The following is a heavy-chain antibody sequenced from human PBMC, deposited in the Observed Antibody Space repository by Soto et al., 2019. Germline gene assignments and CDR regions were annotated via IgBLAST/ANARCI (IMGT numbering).Heavy chain of an antibody. J-gene: IGHJ4*02. CDR3: ARGFYDFWSGHPKRLDY. Sequence: EVQLVESGGGLVQPGGSLKLSCAASGFTFSGSAMHWVRQASGKGLEWVGRIRSKANTYATAYAMSVKGRFTISRDDSRNTAYLQMNSLKTEDTAAYYCARGFYDFWSGHPKRLDYWGQGTVVTVSS. CDR2: IRSKANTYAT. CDR1: GFTFSGSA. V-gene: IGHV3-73*02. D-gene: IGHD3-3*01.